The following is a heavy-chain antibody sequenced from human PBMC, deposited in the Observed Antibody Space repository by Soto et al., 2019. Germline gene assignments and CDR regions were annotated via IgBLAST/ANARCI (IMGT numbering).Heavy chain of an antibody. J-gene: IGHJ3*01. CDR2: IYYSGTT. D-gene: IGHD6-6*01. V-gene: IGHV4-30-4*01. CDR1: GVSISSGDYY. Sequence: SETLSLTCTVSGVSISSGDYYWSWIRQPPGKGLEWTGYIYYSGTTYYNPSLKSRVTISVDTSKNLFSLKLNSVTAADTAVYYCAKTSSSSGTYAFDVWGQGTMVTVSS. CDR3: AKTSSSSGTYAFDV.